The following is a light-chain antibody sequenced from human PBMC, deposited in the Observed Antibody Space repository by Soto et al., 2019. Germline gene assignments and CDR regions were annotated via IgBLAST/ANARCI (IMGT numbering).Light chain of an antibody. V-gene: IGLV1-44*01. CDR1: SSNIGSNT. CDR3: AAWDDSLNGAV. CDR2: SNN. Sequence: QSVLTQPPSASGTPGQRVTISWSGSSSNIGSNTVNWYQQLPGTAPKLLIYSNNQRPSGVPDRFSGSKSGTSASLAISGLPSEDDADYYCAAWDDSLNGAVFGGGTQLTVL. J-gene: IGLJ7*01.